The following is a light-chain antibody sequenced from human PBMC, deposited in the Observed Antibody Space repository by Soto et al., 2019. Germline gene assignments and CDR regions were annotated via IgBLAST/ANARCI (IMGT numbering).Light chain of an antibody. CDR2: DAS. CDR1: QSVSSGY. Sequence: IVLTQPPGTLSLSPREIATLSCSASQSVSSGYLAWYQQKPGQAPRLLIYDASIRATGIPDRFSGSGSGTDFTLTISRLEPEDFAVYYCQKYGSSPINFGQGTRLEIK. CDR3: QKYGSSPIN. J-gene: IGKJ5*01. V-gene: IGKV3-20*01.